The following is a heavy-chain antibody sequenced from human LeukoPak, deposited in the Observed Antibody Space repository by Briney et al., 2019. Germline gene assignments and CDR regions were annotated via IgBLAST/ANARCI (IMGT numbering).Heavy chain of an antibody. CDR1: GFTFSSYA. CDR2: IRGSGGTT. J-gene: IGHJ4*02. V-gene: IGHV3-23*01. Sequence: GGSLRLSCAASGFTFSSYAMSWVRQAPGKGLEWVSAIRGSGGTTYYEDSVKGRFTISRDNSKNTLYMQMNSLRAEDTAVYYCARGPLFHGNNYGYFDYWGQGTLVTVSS. CDR3: ARGPLFHGNNYGYFDY. D-gene: IGHD5-24*01.